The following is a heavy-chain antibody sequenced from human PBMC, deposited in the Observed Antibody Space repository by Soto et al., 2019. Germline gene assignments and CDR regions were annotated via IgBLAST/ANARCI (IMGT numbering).Heavy chain of an antibody. D-gene: IGHD4-17*01. CDR1: GFTFSSYA. CDR2: ISYDGSNK. Sequence: QVQLVESGGGVVQPGRSLRLSCAASGFTFSSYAMHWVRQAPGKGLEWVAGISYDGSNKYYEDSVKGRFTISRDNSKNTLYLQMTSLRAEDTAVYYCARWSAVTPGYWGQGTLVTVSS. V-gene: IGHV3-30-3*01. CDR3: ARWSAVTPGY. J-gene: IGHJ4*02.